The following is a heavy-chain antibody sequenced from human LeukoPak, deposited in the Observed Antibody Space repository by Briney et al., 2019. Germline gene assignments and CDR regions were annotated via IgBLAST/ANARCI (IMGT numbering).Heavy chain of an antibody. CDR1: GGSISSSSYY. CDR2: IYYSGST. CDR3: ARVAYSGCAYYYYYYMDV. Sequence: SETLSLTCTVSGGSISSSSYYWGWVRQPPGKGLEWIGSIYYSGSTYYNPSLKSRVTISVDTSKNQFSLKLSSVTAADTAVYYCARVAYSGCAYYYYYYMDVWGKGTTVTVSS. J-gene: IGHJ6*03. D-gene: IGHD5-12*01. V-gene: IGHV4-39*07.